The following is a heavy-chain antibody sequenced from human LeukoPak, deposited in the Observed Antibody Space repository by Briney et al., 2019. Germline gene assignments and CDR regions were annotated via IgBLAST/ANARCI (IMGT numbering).Heavy chain of an antibody. Sequence: SVKVSCKASGGTFSSYAISWVRQAPGQGLEWMGRIIPIFGTANYAQKFQGRVTITTDESTSTAYMELSSLRFEDTAVYYCARGGSSGWYTDIWGQGTMVTVSS. V-gene: IGHV1-69*05. CDR2: IIPIFGTA. D-gene: IGHD6-19*01. CDR3: ARGGSSGWYTDI. CDR1: GGTFSSYA. J-gene: IGHJ3*02.